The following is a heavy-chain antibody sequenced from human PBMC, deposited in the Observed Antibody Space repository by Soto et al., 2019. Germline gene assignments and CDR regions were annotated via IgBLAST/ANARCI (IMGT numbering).Heavy chain of an antibody. CDR2: ISYDGSNK. CDR1: GFTFSSYA. V-gene: IGHV3-30-3*01. Sequence: QVQLVESGGGVVQPGRSLRLSCAASGFTFSSYAMHWVSQAPGNGLEWVAVISYDGSNKYYADSVKGRFTISRDNSKNTLYLQMNSLRAEDTAVYYCARSSNYYDSSGDAFDIWGQGTMVTVSS. J-gene: IGHJ3*02. CDR3: ARSSNYYDSSGDAFDI. D-gene: IGHD3-22*01.